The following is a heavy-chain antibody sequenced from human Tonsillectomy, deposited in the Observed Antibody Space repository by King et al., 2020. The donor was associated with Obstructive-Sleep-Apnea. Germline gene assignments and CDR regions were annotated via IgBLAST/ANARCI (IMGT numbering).Heavy chain of an antibody. CDR1: GFSLSTSGVA. V-gene: IGHV2-5*02. CDR3: AHSRTYYYGSGTYYHYFGLDV. J-gene: IGHJ6*02. CDR2: IYWDDDK. D-gene: IGHD3-10*01. Sequence: TLKESGPTLVKPSQTLTLTCTFSGFSLSTSGVAVGWIRQPPGKALEWLALIYWDDDKRYSPSLKSRLTITKDTYKNQVVLTMTNMDPVDTATYYCAHSRTYYYGSGTYYHYFGLDVWGQGTTVTVSS.